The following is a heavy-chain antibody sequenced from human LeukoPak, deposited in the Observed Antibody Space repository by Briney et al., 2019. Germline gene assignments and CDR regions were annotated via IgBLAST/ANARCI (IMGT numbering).Heavy chain of an antibody. D-gene: IGHD6-13*01. CDR1: GFTFSRYW. CDR2: INSDGSST. J-gene: IGHJ3*02. CDR3: ARDGGSSWYGAFDI. V-gene: IGHV3-74*01. Sequence: GGSLRLSCVGSGFTFSRYWLNWVRQAPGKGLVWVSRINSDGSSTSYADSVKGRFTISRDNAKNSVYLQMNSLRAEDTAVYYCARDGGSSWYGAFDIWGQGTMVTVSS.